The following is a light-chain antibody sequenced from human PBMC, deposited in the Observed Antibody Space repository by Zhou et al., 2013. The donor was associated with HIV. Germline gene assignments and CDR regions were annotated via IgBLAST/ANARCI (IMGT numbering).Light chain of an antibody. CDR2: GAS. V-gene: IGKV3-15*01. CDR1: QSVSTN. J-gene: IGKJ2*01. Sequence: EIVMTQSPATLSVSPGESAILSCRASQSVSTNVAWYQQKPGQAPRLLIFGASTRATGIPARFSGSGSGTDFTLTISSLQSEDFAVYYCQQYSNWPRTFGQGTKLEIK. CDR3: QQYSNWPRT.